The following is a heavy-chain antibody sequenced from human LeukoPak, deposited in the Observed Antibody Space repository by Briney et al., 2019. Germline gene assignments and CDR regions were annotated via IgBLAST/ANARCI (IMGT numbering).Heavy chain of an antibody. CDR3: AKTPIKGMDV. CDR1: GFTFSSYA. J-gene: IGHJ6*02. V-gene: IGHV3-23*01. Sequence: GGSLRLSCAASGFTFSSYAMSWVRQAPGKGLEWDSAISGSGGSTYYADSVKGRLTISRDNSKNTLYLQMNSLRAEDTAVYYCAKTPIKGMDVWGQGTTVTVSS. CDR2: ISGSGGST.